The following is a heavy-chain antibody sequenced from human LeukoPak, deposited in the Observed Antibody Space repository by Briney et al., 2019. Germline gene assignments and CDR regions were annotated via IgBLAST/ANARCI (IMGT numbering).Heavy chain of an antibody. CDR1: GYTFTDYY. Sequence: ASVKISCKVSGYTFTDYYMHWVQQAPGKGLEWMGLVDPEDGGTIYAEKFQGRVTITADTSTDTAYMELSSLRSEDTAVYYCATLPDIVVVVAAYSTPDYWGQGTLVTVSS. V-gene: IGHV1-69-2*01. J-gene: IGHJ4*02. D-gene: IGHD2-15*01. CDR3: ATLPDIVVVVAAYSTPDY. CDR2: VDPEDGGT.